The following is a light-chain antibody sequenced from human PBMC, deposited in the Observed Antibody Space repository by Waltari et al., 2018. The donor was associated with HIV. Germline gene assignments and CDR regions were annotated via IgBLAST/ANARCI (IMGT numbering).Light chain of an antibody. CDR1: PGSVSTRYY. J-gene: IGLJ2*01. CDR2: STN. Sequence: QTVVTQEPSFSVSPGGTVTLTCGLSPGSVSTRYYPRWYQQTPGQAPRTLIYSTNTRSSGVPDRFSGSILGNKAALTITGAQADDESDYYCVLYMGSGIGVFGGGTKLTVL. V-gene: IGLV8-61*01. CDR3: VLYMGSGIGV.